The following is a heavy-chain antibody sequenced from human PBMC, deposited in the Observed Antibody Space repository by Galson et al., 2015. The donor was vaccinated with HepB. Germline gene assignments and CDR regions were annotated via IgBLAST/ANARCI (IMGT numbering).Heavy chain of an antibody. Sequence: SVKVSCKASGYTFTSYSIGWVRQAPGQGPERMAWISAYNGHTNYAQKFQGRVTGTTDTSTSTVYMELRSLRADDTAVYYCGRGGYGGYALDYWGQGTLVTVSS. CDR3: GRGGYGGYALDY. CDR1: GYTFTSYS. D-gene: IGHD5-12*01. CDR2: ISAYNGHT. V-gene: IGHV1-18*04. J-gene: IGHJ4*02.